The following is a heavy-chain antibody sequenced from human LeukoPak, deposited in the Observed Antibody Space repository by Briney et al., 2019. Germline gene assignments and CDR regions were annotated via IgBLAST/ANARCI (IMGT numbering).Heavy chain of an antibody. Sequence: ASVKVSCKASGYTFTSYGISWARQAPGQGLEWMGWISAYNGNTNYAQKLQGRVTMTTDTSTSTAYMELRSLRSEDTAVYYCARGDTAMVTFGYWGQGTLVTVSS. CDR2: ISAYNGNT. CDR3: ARGDTAMVTFGY. J-gene: IGHJ4*02. CDR1: GYTFTSYG. D-gene: IGHD5-18*01. V-gene: IGHV1-18*01.